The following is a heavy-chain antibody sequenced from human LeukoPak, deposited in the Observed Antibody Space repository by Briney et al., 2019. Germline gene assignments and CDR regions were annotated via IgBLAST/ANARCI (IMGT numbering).Heavy chain of an antibody. J-gene: IGHJ6*03. CDR3: ARGAASSKYYYYYYYMDV. CDR2: MNPNSGNT. D-gene: IGHD6-13*01. V-gene: IGHV1-8*03. CDR1: GYTFTSYG. Sequence: GASVKVSCKASGYTFTSYGISWVRQATGQGLEWMGWMNPNSGNTGYAQKFQGRVTITRNTSISTAYMELSSLRSEDTAVYYCARGAASSKYYYYYYYMDVWGKGTTVTVSS.